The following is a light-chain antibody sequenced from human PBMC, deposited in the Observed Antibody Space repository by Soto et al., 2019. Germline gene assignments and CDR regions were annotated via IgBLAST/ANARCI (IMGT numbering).Light chain of an antibody. CDR3: QKYDTYSS. V-gene: IGKV1-5*03. J-gene: IGKJ4*01. CDR1: QSISDW. Sequence: DIQMTQPPSTLSASVGDRVTITCRASQSISDWLAWYQQKPGKVPKLLIYKASNLESGVPSRFSGSGSGTEFTLTISSLQPDDFATYYCQKYDTYSSFGGGTKVDIK. CDR2: KAS.